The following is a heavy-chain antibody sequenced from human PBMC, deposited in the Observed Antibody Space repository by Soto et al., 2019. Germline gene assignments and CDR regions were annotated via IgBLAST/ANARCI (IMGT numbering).Heavy chain of an antibody. CDR1: GYSFTSYW. CDR3: ASKSVDIKGVGYYYYGLDV. V-gene: IGHV5-51*01. Sequence: GESLKISCKGSGYSFTSYWIGWVRQMPGKGLEWMGIIYPGDSDTRYSPSFQGQVTISADKSISTAYLQWSSLKASDTAMYYCASKSVDIKGVGYYYYGLDVWGQGTTVTVSS. CDR2: IYPGDSDT. D-gene: IGHD6-19*01. J-gene: IGHJ6*02.